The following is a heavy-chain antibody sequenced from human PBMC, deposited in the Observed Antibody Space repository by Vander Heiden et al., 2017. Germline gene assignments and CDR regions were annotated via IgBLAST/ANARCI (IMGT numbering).Heavy chain of an antibody. J-gene: IGHJ4*02. CDR1: GFTFGGHA. D-gene: IGHD3-22*01. CDR3: AKVNYYDSSEEGYYEN. Sequence: EVQLVESGGGLVQPGMSLRLSCAASGFTFGGHAMPWVRQAPGKGLEWVSGITWSGGRVGYADSVKGRFTISRDNAKTSLYLQMHSLRVEDTALYFCAKVNYYDSSEEGYYENWGQGTLVTVSP. V-gene: IGHV3-9*01. CDR2: ITWSGGRV.